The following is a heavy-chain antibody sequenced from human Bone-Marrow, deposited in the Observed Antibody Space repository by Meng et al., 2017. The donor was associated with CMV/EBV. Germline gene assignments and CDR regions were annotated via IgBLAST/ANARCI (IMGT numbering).Heavy chain of an antibody. CDR3: ARDLYCSSTSCHHY. Sequence: LSLTCAASGFTFSSYSMNWVRQAPGKGLEWVSSISSSSSYIYYADSVKGRFTISRDNAKNSLYLQMNSLRAEDTAVYYCARDLYCSSTSCHHYWGQGTLVTVSS. J-gene: IGHJ4*02. D-gene: IGHD2-2*01. V-gene: IGHV3-21*01. CDR1: GFTFSSYS. CDR2: ISSSSSYI.